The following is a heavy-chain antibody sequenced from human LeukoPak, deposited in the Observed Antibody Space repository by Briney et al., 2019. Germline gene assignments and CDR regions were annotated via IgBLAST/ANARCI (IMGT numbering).Heavy chain of an antibody. D-gene: IGHD3-22*01. CDR3: ARESTYYYDSSGPGDPYYFDY. Sequence: PGGSLRLSCAASGFTLSSNEMNWVRQAPGKGLEWVSYISSSGSIIYYADSVKGRFTISRDNSKNTLYLQMNSLRAEDTAVYYCARESTYYYDSSGPGDPYYFDYWGQGTLVTVSS. J-gene: IGHJ4*02. V-gene: IGHV3-48*03. CDR1: GFTLSSNE. CDR2: ISSSGSII.